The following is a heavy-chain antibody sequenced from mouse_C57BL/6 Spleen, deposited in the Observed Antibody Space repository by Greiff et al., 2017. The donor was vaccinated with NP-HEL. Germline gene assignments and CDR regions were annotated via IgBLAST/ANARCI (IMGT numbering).Heavy chain of an antibody. D-gene: IGHD2-1*01. CDR3: AREDYYGNPFAY. J-gene: IGHJ3*01. CDR1: GYTFTSYW. V-gene: IGHV1-52*01. Sequence: QVQLQQPGAELVRPGSSVKLSCKASGYTFTSYWMHWVKQRPIQGLEWIGNIDPSDSETHYNQKFQDKATLTVDKSSSTAYMQLSSLTSEDSAVYYCAREDYYGNPFAYWGQGTLVTVSA. CDR2: IDPSDSET.